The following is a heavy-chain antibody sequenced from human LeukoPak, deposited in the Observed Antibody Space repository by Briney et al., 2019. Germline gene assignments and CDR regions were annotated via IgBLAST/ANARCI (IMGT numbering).Heavy chain of an antibody. CDR2: INPSGGST. D-gene: IGHD4-23*01. CDR3: ARLYGGNAFDI. V-gene: IGHV1-46*01. Sequence: ASVKVSCKASGYTFTSHYVHWVRQAPGQGLEWMGIINPSGGSTSYAQKFQGRVTMTRDMSTNTVYMELSSLRSEDTAVYYCARLYGGNAFDIWGQGTMVTVSS. CDR1: GYTFTSHY. J-gene: IGHJ3*02.